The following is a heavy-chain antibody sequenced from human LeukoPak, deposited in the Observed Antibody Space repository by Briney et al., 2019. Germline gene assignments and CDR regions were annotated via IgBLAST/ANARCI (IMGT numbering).Heavy chain of an antibody. CDR3: ARDRYGDFTPVDFDY. D-gene: IGHD4-17*01. V-gene: IGHV4-38-2*02. J-gene: IGHJ4*02. CDR2: IYHSGST. Sequence: SETLSLTCAVSGYSISSGYYWGWIRQPPGKGLEWIGSIYHSGSTYYNPSLKSRVTISVDTSKNQFSLKLSSVTAADTAVYYCARDRYGDFTPVDFDYWGQGTLVTVSS. CDR1: GYSISSGYY.